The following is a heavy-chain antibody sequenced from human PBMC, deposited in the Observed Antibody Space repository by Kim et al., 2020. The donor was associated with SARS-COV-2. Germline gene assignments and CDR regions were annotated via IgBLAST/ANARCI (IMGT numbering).Heavy chain of an antibody. Sequence: GGSLRLSCVASGFNLSNYVMTWVRQAPGKGLEWVSTISESGRTRFYADSVKGRFTISRDNSENILRLEMDNLRLEDTALYYCAKMTLATWGRGTLVTVSS. CDR1: GFNLSNYV. V-gene: IGHV3-23*01. CDR3: AKMTLAT. J-gene: IGHJ4*02. D-gene: IGHD1-1*01. CDR2: ISESGRTR.